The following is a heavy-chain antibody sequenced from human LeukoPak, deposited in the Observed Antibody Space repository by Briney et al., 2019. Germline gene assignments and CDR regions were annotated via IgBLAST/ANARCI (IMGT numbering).Heavy chain of an antibody. CDR3: ARRIVVKNWFDP. V-gene: IGHV4-30-2*01. CDR1: GGSISSGGYY. D-gene: IGHD2-21*01. Sequence: SETLSLTCAVSGGSISSGGYYWSWIRQPPGKGLEWIGYIYHSGSTYYNPSLKSRVTISVDRSKNQFSLKLSSVTAADTAVYYCARRIVVKNWFDPWGQGTLVTVSS. J-gene: IGHJ5*02. CDR2: IYHSGST.